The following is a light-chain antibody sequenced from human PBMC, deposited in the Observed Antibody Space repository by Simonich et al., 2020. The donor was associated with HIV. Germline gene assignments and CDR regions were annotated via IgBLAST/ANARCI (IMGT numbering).Light chain of an antibody. Sequence: EIVMTQSPATLSVSPGERATLSCRASQSVRRNLAWYQQKHGQAPRLLIHGASTRATGIPARFSGSGSGTEFTLTISSLQSEDFAVYYCQQYNKWPPYTFGQGTKLEIK. CDR2: GAS. J-gene: IGKJ2*01. CDR3: QQYNKWPPYT. CDR1: QSVRRN. V-gene: IGKV3-15*01.